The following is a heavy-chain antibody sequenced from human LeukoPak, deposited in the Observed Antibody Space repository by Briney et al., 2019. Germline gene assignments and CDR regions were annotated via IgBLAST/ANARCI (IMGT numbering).Heavy chain of an antibody. Sequence: GGSLRLSCAASGFTVSSNYMSWVRQAPGKGLEWVSVIYSGGSTYYADSVKGRFTISRDNSKNALYLQMNSLRAEDTAVYYCARAREYYDSSGYSYWGQGTLVTVSS. CDR2: IYSGGST. J-gene: IGHJ4*02. CDR1: GFTVSSNY. V-gene: IGHV3-53*01. CDR3: ARAREYYDSSGYSY. D-gene: IGHD3-22*01.